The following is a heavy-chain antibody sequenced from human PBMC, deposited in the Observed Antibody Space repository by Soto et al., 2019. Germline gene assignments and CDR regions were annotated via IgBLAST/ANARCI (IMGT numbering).Heavy chain of an antibody. CDR3: ANRKSSPYFDF. CDR1: GDSITRRDYY. V-gene: IGHV4-31*03. D-gene: IGHD3-10*01. J-gene: IGHJ4*02. CDR2: IHHSGAA. Sequence: PSEILSLSCTVSGDSITRRDYYWTWIRQYPGKGLEWIGYIHHSGAAHYNPSLKSRLTISVDTSRNQFSLKLTSVTAADTAVYYCANRKSSPYFDFRAQGNLVTVSS.